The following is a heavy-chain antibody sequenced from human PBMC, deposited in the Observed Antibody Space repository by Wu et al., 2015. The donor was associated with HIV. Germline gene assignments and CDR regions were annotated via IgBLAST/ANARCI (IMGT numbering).Heavy chain of an antibody. CDR2: MNPNSGNT. Sequence: VVKKPGASVKVSCKASGYTFTYYDINWVRQATGQGLEWMGWMNPNSGNTGYAQKFQGRVTMTRNTSIRTAYMELSSLRSDDTAIYFCARQRAYTDGWYIYDYWGQGTLATVSS. D-gene: IGHD6-19*01. V-gene: IGHV1-8*01. CDR3: ARQRAYTDGWYIYDY. J-gene: IGHJ4*02. CDR1: GYTFTYYD.